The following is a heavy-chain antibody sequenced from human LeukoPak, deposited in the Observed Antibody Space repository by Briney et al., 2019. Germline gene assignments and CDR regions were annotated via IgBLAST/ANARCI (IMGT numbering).Heavy chain of an antibody. D-gene: IGHD1-7*01. Sequence: PGGSLRLSCAASGFTFSNYWMHWVRQAPGKGLVWVAVISKDGSDKYYPGSVRGRFTISRDNSKNTIYLQMDSLRAEDTAIYYCARDYWWNYDYWGQGTLVTVSS. V-gene: IGHV3-30-3*01. J-gene: IGHJ4*02. CDR3: ARDYWWNYDY. CDR1: GFTFSNYW. CDR2: ISKDGSDK.